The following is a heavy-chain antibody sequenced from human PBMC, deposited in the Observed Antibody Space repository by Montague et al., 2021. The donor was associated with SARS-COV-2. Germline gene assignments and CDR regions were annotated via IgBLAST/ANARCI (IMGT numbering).Heavy chain of an antibody. Sequence: SETVSLTCTVAGGSISSSNYDWGWIRQPPGKGLEWIGSIYYSGSTYYTPSLKSRVTISVDTSKNQFSLRLSSVTAADTAVYYCARHSVRDTIFGVVIIFDAFDVWGQGTMVTVSS. CDR2: IYYSGST. CDR3: ARHSVRDTIFGVVIIFDAFDV. D-gene: IGHD3-3*01. V-gene: IGHV4-39*01. J-gene: IGHJ3*01. CDR1: GGSISSSNYD.